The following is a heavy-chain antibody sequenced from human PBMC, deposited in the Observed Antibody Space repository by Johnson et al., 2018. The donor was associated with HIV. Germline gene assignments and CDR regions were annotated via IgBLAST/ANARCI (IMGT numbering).Heavy chain of an antibody. CDR3: AKGEELQADYDAFDI. D-gene: IGHD1-26*01. Sequence: VQLVESGGGVVQPGRSLRLSCAASGFTFSRHGMHWGRQAPGKGLEWVSYISSSGSTIYYADSVKGRFTISRDNAKNSLYLQMNSLRAEDTAVYYCAKGEELQADYDAFDIWGQGTMVTVSS. CDR1: GFTFSRHG. J-gene: IGHJ3*02. CDR2: ISSSGSTI. V-gene: IGHV3-48*04.